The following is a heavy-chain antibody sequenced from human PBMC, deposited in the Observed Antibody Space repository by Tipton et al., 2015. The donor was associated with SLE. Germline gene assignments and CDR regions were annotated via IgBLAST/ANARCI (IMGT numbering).Heavy chain of an antibody. CDR2: IYTSGST. Sequence: TLSLTCTVSGGSISSYYWSWFRQPAGKGLEWIGRIYTSGSTHYNPSLKSRVTMSVDTSKNQFSLKLSSVTAADTAVYYCARPLDDAGYFQHWGQGALVTVSS. CDR1: GGSISSYY. V-gene: IGHV4-4*07. D-gene: IGHD3/OR15-3a*01. CDR3: ARPLDDAGYFQH. J-gene: IGHJ1*01.